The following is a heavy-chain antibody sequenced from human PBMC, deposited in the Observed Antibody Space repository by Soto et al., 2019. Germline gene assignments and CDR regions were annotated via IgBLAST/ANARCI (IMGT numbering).Heavy chain of an antibody. CDR3: ARGGTAGYDFWSNPRGDWLAS. CDR2: MSPATGLTKT. CDR1: GYTFANYD. J-gene: IGHJ5*01. D-gene: IGHD3-3*01. V-gene: IGHV1-8*01. Sequence: QVHLLQSGAEVRRPGASVRVSCKASGYTFANYDVSWVRQAAGQGLAWMGWMSPATGLTKTTYLPPFRDRVSMTWDTSLATAYWDVHTLTSDDTAVYYCARGGTAGYDFWSNPRGDWLASWGQGTLVVVSS.